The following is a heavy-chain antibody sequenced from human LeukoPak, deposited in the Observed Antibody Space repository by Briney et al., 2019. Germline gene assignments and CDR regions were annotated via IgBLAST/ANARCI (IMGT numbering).Heavy chain of an antibody. Sequence: GASVKVSCKASGYTFSSYAINWVRQAPGQGLEWMGWINTNTGNPTYAQGFTGRFVFSLDTSVSTAYLQISSLKAEDTAVYYCARECAGWLVDWFDPWGQGTLVTVSS. CDR2: INTNTGNP. CDR3: ARECAGWLVDWFDP. V-gene: IGHV7-4-1*02. J-gene: IGHJ5*02. CDR1: GYTFSSYA. D-gene: IGHD6-19*01.